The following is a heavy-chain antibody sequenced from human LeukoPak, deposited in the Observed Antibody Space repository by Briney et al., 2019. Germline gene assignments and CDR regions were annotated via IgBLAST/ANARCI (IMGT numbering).Heavy chain of an antibody. J-gene: IGHJ4*02. V-gene: IGHV4-59*01. CDR2: IYYTGST. CDR3: AARRAYYFDY. CDR1: VDSISNYY. Sequence: PSETLSLTCTVSVDSISNYYWSWIRQPPGKGLEWIDYIYYTGSTNYNPSFKSRVTISVDTSKNQFSLKLSSVTAADTAVYYCAARRAYYFDYWGQGTLVTVSS.